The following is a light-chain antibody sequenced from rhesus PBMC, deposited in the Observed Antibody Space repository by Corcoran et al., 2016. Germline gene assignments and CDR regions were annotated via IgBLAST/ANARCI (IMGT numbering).Light chain of an antibody. CDR2: VAS. CDR3: QKYENSPYS. J-gene: IGKJ2*01. Sequence: QVVLTQSPATLSLSPGERATLSCRASQNLSSYLAWYQQKPGQAPRLLIYVASSRATGITDSFSGSGSGTEVTLTISSLEPDDFAVYFCQKYENSPYSFGQGTKVEIK. V-gene: IGKV3-53*01. CDR1: QNLSSY.